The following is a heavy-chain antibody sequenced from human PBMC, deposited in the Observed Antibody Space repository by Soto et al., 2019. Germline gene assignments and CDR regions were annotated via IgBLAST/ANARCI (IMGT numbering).Heavy chain of an antibody. CDR3: ARERYGDYVDY. Sequence: SETLSLTCAVYGGSFSGYYWSWIRQPPGKGLEWIGEINHSGSTNYNPSLKSRVTISVDTSKNQFSLKLSSVTAADTAVYYCARERYGDYVDYWGEGTLVTVVS. CDR2: INHSGST. V-gene: IGHV4-34*01. CDR1: GGSFSGYY. D-gene: IGHD4-17*01. J-gene: IGHJ4*02.